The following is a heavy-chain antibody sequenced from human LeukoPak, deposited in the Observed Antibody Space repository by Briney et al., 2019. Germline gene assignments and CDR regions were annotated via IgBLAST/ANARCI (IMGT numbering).Heavy chain of an antibody. J-gene: IGHJ4*02. Sequence: SETLSLTCTVSGGSISTYYWSWIRQPPGKGLEWIGYIYYTGSTNYNPSLKSRVTISVDKSKNQFSLKLSSVTAADTAVYYCAAKGSSGLYYFDYWGQGTLVTVSS. CDR2: IYYTGST. D-gene: IGHD3-22*01. CDR3: AAKGSSGLYYFDY. CDR1: GGSISTYY. V-gene: IGHV4-59*12.